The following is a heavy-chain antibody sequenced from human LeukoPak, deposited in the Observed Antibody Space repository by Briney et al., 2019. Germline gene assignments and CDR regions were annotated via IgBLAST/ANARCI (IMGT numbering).Heavy chain of an antibody. J-gene: IGHJ4*02. CDR1: GFTFSGYA. V-gene: IGHV3-23*01. CDR3: AKSVTAAYYYDSSGYYSAFDY. Sequence: PGGSLRLSCAASGFTFSGYAMSWVRQAPGKGLEWVSAISGSGGSTYYADSVKGRFTISRDNSKNTLYLQMNSLRAEDTAVYYCAKSVTAAYYYDSSGYYSAFDYWGQGTLVTVSS. CDR2: ISGSGGST. D-gene: IGHD3-22*01.